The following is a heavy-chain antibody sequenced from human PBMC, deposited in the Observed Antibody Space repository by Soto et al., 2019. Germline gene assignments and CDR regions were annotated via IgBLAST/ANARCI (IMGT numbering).Heavy chain of an antibody. CDR1: GFTFSTYG. J-gene: IGHJ4*02. CDR2: MSYDGTKE. Sequence: GGALRLSCAASGFTFSTYGMHWFRQAPGNGLEWVAAMSYDGTKEYYVDSVKGRFTISRDNSRNTLFLQLNSLRDEDTAVYYCAKEYGSTWIDHWGQGTLVTVSS. D-gene: IGHD6-13*01. V-gene: IGHV3-30*18. CDR3: AKEYGSTWIDH.